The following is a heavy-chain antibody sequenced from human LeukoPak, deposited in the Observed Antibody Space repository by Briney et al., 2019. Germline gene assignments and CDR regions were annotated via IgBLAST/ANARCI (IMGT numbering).Heavy chain of an antibody. CDR3: ARLWQDAFDI. Sequence: SETLSLTCAVYGGSFSGYYWSWIRQPPGKGLEWIGEINHSGSTNYNPSLKSRVTISVDASKNQFSLKLSSVTAADTAVYYCARLWQDAFDIWGQGTMVTVSS. CDR2: INHSGST. J-gene: IGHJ3*02. V-gene: IGHV4-34*01. CDR1: GGSFSGYY. D-gene: IGHD2-21*01.